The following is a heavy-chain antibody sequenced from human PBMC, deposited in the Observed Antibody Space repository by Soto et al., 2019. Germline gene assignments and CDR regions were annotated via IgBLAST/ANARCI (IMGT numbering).Heavy chain of an antibody. CDR2: LSGSGGST. Sequence: GGSLRLSCAASGFTFSSYAMSWVRQAPGKGLEWVSALSGSGGSTYYAASVKGRFTISRDNSKNTLYLQMNSLRAEDTAEYYCAKDCALLWLGELSPLTNFDYWGQGTVVTVSS. J-gene: IGHJ4*02. CDR3: AKDCALLWLGELSPLTNFDY. CDR1: GFTFSSYA. D-gene: IGHD3-10*01. V-gene: IGHV3-23*01.